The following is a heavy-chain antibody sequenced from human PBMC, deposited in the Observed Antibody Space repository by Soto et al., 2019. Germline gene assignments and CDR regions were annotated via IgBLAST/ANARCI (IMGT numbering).Heavy chain of an antibody. J-gene: IGHJ6*03. CDR1: GFTFDDYA. CDR2: ISWNSGNI. V-gene: IGHV3-9*01. CDR3: TKSSSYTYNYYMDV. D-gene: IGHD6-6*01. Sequence: PGGSLRLSCAASGFTFDDYAMHWVRQPPGKGLEWVSGISWNSGNIGYADSVKGRFTISRDNAKNSLYLQMKSLRAEDTAFYYCTKSSSYTYNYYMDVWGKGTTVTVSS.